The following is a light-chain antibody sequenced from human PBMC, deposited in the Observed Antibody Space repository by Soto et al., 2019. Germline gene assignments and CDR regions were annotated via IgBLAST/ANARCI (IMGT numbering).Light chain of an antibody. CDR3: QQLNSYPQN. Sequence: IQLTQSPSSLSASVGDRVTITCQASRGISSYLAWYQQKPGKAPKLLVYSASTLQSGVPSRFSGSGSGPDFTLTISSLQPEDSATYFCQQLNSYPQNFGQGTRLEIK. V-gene: IGKV1-9*01. CDR2: SAS. J-gene: IGKJ5*01. CDR1: RGISSY.